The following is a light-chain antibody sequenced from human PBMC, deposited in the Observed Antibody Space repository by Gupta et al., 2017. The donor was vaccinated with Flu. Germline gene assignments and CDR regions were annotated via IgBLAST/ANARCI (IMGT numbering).Light chain of an antibody. J-gene: IGLJ1*01. Sequence: QSVLTQPPSVSGAPGQRVTISCTGSSSNIGAGYDVHWYQQLPGTAPKRLISGNSNRPSGVPDRFSCYKAGTYASRETKGLQAEDEADDYCQHSDSSLSGGLFGTGTKVTVL. V-gene: IGLV1-40*01. CDR2: GNS. CDR1: SSNIGAGYD. CDR3: QHSDSSLSGGL.